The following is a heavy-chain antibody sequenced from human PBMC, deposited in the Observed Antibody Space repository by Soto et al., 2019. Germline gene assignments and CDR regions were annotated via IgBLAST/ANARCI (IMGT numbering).Heavy chain of an antibody. V-gene: IGHV1-18*01. CDR3: ARGNFFFDN. CDR1: GYRFTTYA. Sequence: QVQLVQSETEVKKPGASVKVSCKASGYRFTTYAITWVRQAPGQGLEWMGWISPHNNNTEYVQKFQGRVAMTADTSTSTTYMEVRSLRSDDTALYYGARGNFFFDNWGQGTMVTVSS. J-gene: IGHJ4*02. CDR2: ISPHNNNT.